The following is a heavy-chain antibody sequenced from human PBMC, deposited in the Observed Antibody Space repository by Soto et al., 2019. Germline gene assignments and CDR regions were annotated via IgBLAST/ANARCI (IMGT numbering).Heavy chain of an antibody. Sequence: PGGSLRLSCAASGFTFSSCGMHWVRQAPGKGLEWVSVISYDGSNKYYADSVKGRFTISRDNSKNTLYLQMNSLRAEDTAVYYCARGSIGWIQLWFPPHNYYYYGMDVWGQGTTVTVSS. D-gene: IGHD5-18*01. J-gene: IGHJ6*02. CDR3: ARGSIGWIQLWFPPHNYYYYGMDV. V-gene: IGHV3-30*19. CDR1: GFTFSSCG. CDR2: ISYDGSNK.